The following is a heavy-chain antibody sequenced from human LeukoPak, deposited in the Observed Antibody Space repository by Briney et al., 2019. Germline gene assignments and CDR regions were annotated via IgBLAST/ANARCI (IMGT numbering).Heavy chain of an antibody. J-gene: IGHJ6*04. Sequence: PGGSLRLSCAASGFTFSSYAMSWVRQAPGKGLEWVSAISGSGGSTYYADSVKGRFTISRDNSKNTLYLQMNSLRAEDTAVYYCARDFNRIAVAGTGKVDVWGKGTTVTVSS. D-gene: IGHD6-19*01. CDR1: GFTFSSYA. V-gene: IGHV3-23*01. CDR2: ISGSGGST. CDR3: ARDFNRIAVAGTGKVDV.